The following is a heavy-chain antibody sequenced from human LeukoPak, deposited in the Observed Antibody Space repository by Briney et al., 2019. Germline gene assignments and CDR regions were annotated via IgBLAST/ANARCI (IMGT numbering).Heavy chain of an antibody. J-gene: IGHJ4*02. CDR2: IYSGGST. CDR1: GFTVSSNY. CDR3: VKGRSYTGCYTSEK. Sequence: GGSLRLSCAASGFTVSSNYMSWVRQAPGKGLEWVSVIYSGGSTYYADSVKGRFTISRDNSKNTLYMQMNSLGVEDTAVYYCVKGRSYTGCYTSEKWGQGTLVTVSS. D-gene: IGHD2-15*01. V-gene: IGHV3-53*01.